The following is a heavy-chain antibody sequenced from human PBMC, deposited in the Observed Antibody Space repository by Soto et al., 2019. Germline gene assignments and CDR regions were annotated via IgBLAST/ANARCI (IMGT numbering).Heavy chain of an antibody. V-gene: IGHV4-59*01. Sequence: QVQLQESGPGLVKPSETLSLTCTVSGGSISSYYWSWIRQPPGKGLEWIGYIYYSGSTNYNPSLKSRVTISVDTSKNQFSLKLSSVTAADTAVYYCARASYSLRFLEWSHNWFDPWGQGTLVTVSS. CDR1: GGSISSYY. CDR2: IYYSGST. J-gene: IGHJ5*02. D-gene: IGHD3-3*01. CDR3: ARASYSLRFLEWSHNWFDP.